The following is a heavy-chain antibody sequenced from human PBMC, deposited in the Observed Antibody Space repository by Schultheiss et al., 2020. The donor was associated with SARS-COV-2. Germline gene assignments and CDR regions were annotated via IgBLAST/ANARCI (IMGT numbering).Heavy chain of an antibody. CDR2: INPSGGST. CDR1: GYTFTGYY. J-gene: IGHJ2*01. D-gene: IGHD4-23*01. CDR3: ATRSTVVTPGAFDYWYFDL. Sequence: ASVKVSCRASGYTFTGYYMHWVRQAPGQGLEWMGIINPSGGSTSYAQKFQGRVTMTRDTSTSTVYMELSSLRSEDTAVYYCATRSTVVTPGAFDYWYFDLWGRGTLVTVSS. V-gene: IGHV1-46*01.